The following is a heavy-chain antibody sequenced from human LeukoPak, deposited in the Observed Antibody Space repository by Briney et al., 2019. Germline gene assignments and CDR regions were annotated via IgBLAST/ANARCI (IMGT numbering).Heavy chain of an antibody. CDR2: ISWNSGSI. Sequence: GGSLRLSCAASGFTFDDYAMHWVRQAPGKGLEWVSGISWNSGSIGYADSVKGRFTIPRDNAKNSLYLQMNSLRAEDTALYYCAKGPGGGSGSYHGAPDYWGQGTLVTVSS. CDR1: GFTFDDYA. V-gene: IGHV3-9*01. J-gene: IGHJ4*02. CDR3: AKGPGGGSGSYHGAPDY. D-gene: IGHD3-10*01.